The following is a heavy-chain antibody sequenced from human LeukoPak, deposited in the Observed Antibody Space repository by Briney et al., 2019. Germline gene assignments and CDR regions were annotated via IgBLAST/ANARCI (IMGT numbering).Heavy chain of an antibody. V-gene: IGHV4-61*02. Sequence: PSQTLSLTCTVSGGSISSGSYYWSWIRQPAGKGLEWIGRIYTSGSTNYNPSLKRRVTMSVDTSKNQFSLKLSSVTAADTAVYYCARDHIVVVPAAMERVSIKYYYYYYMDVWGKGTTVTISS. CDR1: GGSISSGSYY. CDR2: IYTSGST. J-gene: IGHJ6*03. D-gene: IGHD2-2*01. CDR3: ARDHIVVVPAAMERVSIKYYYYYYMDV.